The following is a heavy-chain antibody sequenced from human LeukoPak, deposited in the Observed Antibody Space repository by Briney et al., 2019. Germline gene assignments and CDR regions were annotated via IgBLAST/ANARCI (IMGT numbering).Heavy chain of an antibody. CDR3: AKYIYAEKGYYFGSGTNWFDP. V-gene: IGHV3-23*01. CDR2: ISGIGTNT. CDR1: GFTFSNYA. Sequence: GGSLRLSCAASGFTFSNYAMNWVRQAPGKGLEWVSVISGIGTNTNYADSVKGRFTISRDNSKNTLYLQMNSLRAEDTAVYYCAKYIYAEKGYYFGSGTNWFDPGGQGTLVTVSS. J-gene: IGHJ5*02. D-gene: IGHD3-10*01.